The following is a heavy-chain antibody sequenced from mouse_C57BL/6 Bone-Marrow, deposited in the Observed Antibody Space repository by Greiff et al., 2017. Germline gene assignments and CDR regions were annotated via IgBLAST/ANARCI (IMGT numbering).Heavy chain of an antibody. CDR3: ARHGSRSYAMDY. CDR1: GYSITSGYY. Sequence: EVKLQESGPGLVKPSQSLSLTCSVTGYSITSGYYWNWIRKFPGNKLEWMGYISYDGSNNYNPSLKNRISITRDTSTNQFFLKLNSVTTEDTATYYCARHGSRSYAMDYWGQGTLVTVSS. J-gene: IGHJ4*01. D-gene: IGHD1-1*01. V-gene: IGHV3-6*01. CDR2: ISYDGSN.